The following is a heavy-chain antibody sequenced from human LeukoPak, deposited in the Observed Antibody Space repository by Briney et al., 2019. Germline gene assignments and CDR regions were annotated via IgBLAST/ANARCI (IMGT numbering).Heavy chain of an antibody. CDR1: ADSFSSHY. Sequence: SETLSLTCAVSADSFSSHYWSWIRQPPGKGLEWIGYISYVGSTNYNPSLKSRVTISIDTSKNQFSLKLSSVTAADTAVYYCARDLITVTKGFDIWGQGTMVSVSS. J-gene: IGHJ3*02. CDR3: ARDLITVTKGFDI. CDR2: ISYVGST. D-gene: IGHD4-17*01. V-gene: IGHV4-59*11.